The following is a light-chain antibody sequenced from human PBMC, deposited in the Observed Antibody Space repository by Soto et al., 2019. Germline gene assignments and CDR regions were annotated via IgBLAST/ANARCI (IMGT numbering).Light chain of an antibody. J-gene: IGLJ1*01. CDR2: DVT. CDR3: SSYTSGSTPYV. Sequence: QSALTQPASVSGSPGQSITISCTGTSSDVGGYNYVSWYQQHPVKAPKLMIYDVTNRPSGVSVRFSGSKSGNTASLTISGLQAEDEADYYCSSYTSGSTPYVFGTGTKSPS. V-gene: IGLV2-14*01. CDR1: SSDVGGYNY.